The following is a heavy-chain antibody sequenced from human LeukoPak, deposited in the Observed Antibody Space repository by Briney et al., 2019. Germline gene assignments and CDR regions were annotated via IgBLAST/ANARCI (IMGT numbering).Heavy chain of an antibody. CDR2: NNPNSGGT. V-gene: IGHV1-2*02. CDR1: GYTFTGYY. Sequence: ASVKVSCKASGYTFTGYYMHWVRQAPGQGLEWMGWNNPNSGGTNYAQKFQGRVTMTRDTSISTAYMELSRLRSDDTAVYYCARDGPYSSGWPYNFDYWGQGTLVTVSS. J-gene: IGHJ4*02. D-gene: IGHD6-19*01. CDR3: ARDGPYSSGWPYNFDY.